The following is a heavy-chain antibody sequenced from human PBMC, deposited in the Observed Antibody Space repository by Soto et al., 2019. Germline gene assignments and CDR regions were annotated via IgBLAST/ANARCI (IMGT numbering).Heavy chain of an antibody. V-gene: IGHV1-46*01. J-gene: IGHJ6*02. Sequence: GASVKVSCKASGYTFTSYYMHWVRQAPGQGLERMGIINPSGGSTSYAQKFQGRVTMTRDTSTSTVYMELSSLRSEDTAVYYCAREGEPRDYGMDVWGQGTTVTVSS. CDR3: AREGEPRDYGMDV. CDR1: GYTFTSYY. CDR2: INPSGGST. D-gene: IGHD3-10*01.